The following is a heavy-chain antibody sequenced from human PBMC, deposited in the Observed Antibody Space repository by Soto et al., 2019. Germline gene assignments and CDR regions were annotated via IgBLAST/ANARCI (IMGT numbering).Heavy chain of an antibody. V-gene: IGHV5-10-1*03. CDR2: IDPSDSYT. Sequence: EVQLVQSGAEVKKPGESLRISCKGSGYSFTSYWISWVRQMPGKGLEWMGRIDPSDSYTNYSPSFQGHVTISADKSISTAYLQWSSLKASDTAMYYCARLNINTVTSWWFDPWGQGTLVTVSS. CDR3: ARLNINTVTSWWFDP. J-gene: IGHJ5*02. D-gene: IGHD4-17*01. CDR1: GYSFTSYW.